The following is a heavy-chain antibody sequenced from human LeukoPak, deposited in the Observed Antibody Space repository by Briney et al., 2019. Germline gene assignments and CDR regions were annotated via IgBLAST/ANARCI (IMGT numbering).Heavy chain of an antibody. CDR2: ISGSGGST. V-gene: IGHV3-23*01. Sequence: GGSLRLSCAASGFTFSSYAMSWVRQAPGKGVKWVSAISGSGGSTYYADSVKGRFTISRDNSKNTLYLQMNSLRAEDTAVYYCAKDPYSGSYYDYWGQGTLVTVSS. D-gene: IGHD1-26*01. CDR3: AKDPYSGSYYDY. CDR1: GFTFSSYA. J-gene: IGHJ4*02.